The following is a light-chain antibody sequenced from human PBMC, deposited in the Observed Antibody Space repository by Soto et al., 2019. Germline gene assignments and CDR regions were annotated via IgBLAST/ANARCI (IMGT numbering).Light chain of an antibody. Sequence: QSALTQPPSVSGSPGQSVTISCTGTSSDVGSYNRVSWYQQPPGTAPEVMIYEVSNRPSGVPDRFSGSKSGNTASLTISGLQAEDEADYYCSSFTSNSTLVFGGGTKLTVL. CDR2: EVS. V-gene: IGLV2-18*02. CDR3: SSFTSNSTLV. CDR1: SSDVGSYNR. J-gene: IGLJ2*01.